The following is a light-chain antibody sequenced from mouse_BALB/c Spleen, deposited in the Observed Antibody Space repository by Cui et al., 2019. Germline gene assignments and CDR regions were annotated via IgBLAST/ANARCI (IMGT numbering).Light chain of an antibody. CDR2: WAS. J-gene: IGKJ4*01. V-gene: IGKV6-23*01. Sequence: DIVMTQSHKFMSTSVGDRVSITCKASQGVGTAVAWYQQKPGQSPKLLIYWASTRHTRVPDRFTGSRSGTDFTLTISNVQSEDMADYFCQQYSSYPTFGSGTKLEIK. CDR1: QGVGTA. CDR3: QQYSSYPT.